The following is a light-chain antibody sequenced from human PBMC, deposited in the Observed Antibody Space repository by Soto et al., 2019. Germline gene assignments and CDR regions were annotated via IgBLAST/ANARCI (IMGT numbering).Light chain of an antibody. CDR3: HQYAYAPLT. Sequence: EIVLTQSPGTLSLSPGERATLSCRASQSVGNNYLAWYQQKPGQPPRLLIYHASTRATGIPDKFSGTGSGADFTLTISRLEPEDFAVYYCHQYAYAPLTFGGGTKVEIK. CDR2: HAS. V-gene: IGKV3-20*01. CDR1: QSVGNNY. J-gene: IGKJ4*01.